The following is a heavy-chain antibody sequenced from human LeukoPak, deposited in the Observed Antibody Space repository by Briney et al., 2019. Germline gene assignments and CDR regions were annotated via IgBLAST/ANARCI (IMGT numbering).Heavy chain of an antibody. CDR1: GGSISSYY. CDR3: ARVPTVTFFDY. J-gene: IGHJ4*02. CDR2: IYYSGST. D-gene: IGHD4-17*01. V-gene: IGHV4-59*12. Sequence: SETLSLTCTVSGGSISSYYWSWIRQPPGKGLEWIGYIYYSGSTYYNPSLKSRVTISVDTSKNQLSLKLSSVTAADTAVYYCARVPTVTFFDYWGQGTLVTVSS.